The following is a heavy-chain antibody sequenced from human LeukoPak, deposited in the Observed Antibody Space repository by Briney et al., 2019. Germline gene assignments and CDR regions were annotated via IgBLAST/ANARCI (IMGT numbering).Heavy chain of an antibody. CDR3: ASQVRLERRYYYYSMDV. V-gene: IGHV4-34*01. Sequence: SETLSLTCAVYGGSFSGYYWSWIRQPPGKGLEWIGEIDHSGSTNYNPSLKSRVTISVDTSKNQFSLELSSVTAPDTAVYYCASQVRLERRYYYYSMDVWGKGTTVTVSS. D-gene: IGHD1-1*01. CDR2: IDHSGST. J-gene: IGHJ6*03. CDR1: GGSFSGYY.